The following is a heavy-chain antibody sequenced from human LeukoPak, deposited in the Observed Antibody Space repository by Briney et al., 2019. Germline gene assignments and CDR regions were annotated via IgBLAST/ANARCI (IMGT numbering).Heavy chain of an antibody. J-gene: IGHJ6*02. CDR3: ARVRGYSSSWYVNFYYYGMDV. D-gene: IGHD6-13*01. Sequence: SETLSLTCAVSGGSISSSNWWSWVRQPPGKGLEWIGEIYHSGSTNYNPSLKSRVTISVDTSKNQFSLKLSSVTAADTAVYYCARVRGYSSSWYVNFYYYGMDVWGQGTTVTVSS. CDR2: IYHSGST. CDR1: GGSISSSNW. V-gene: IGHV4-4*02.